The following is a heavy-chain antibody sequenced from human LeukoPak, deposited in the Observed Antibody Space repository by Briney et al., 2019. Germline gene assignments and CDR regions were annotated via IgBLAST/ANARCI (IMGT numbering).Heavy chain of an antibody. CDR1: GVSIFSSY. CDR2: VHYSGST. V-gene: IGHV4-59*12. D-gene: IGHD3-9*01. J-gene: IGHJ4*02. CDR3: ATGRSIRYFDY. Sequence: SETLSLTCTVSGVSIFSSYWNWVRQPPGKGLEWIGYVHYSGSTNYNPSLKSRVTISVDTSKSQFSLKLSSATAADTAVYYCATGRSIRYFDYWGQGTLLTVSS.